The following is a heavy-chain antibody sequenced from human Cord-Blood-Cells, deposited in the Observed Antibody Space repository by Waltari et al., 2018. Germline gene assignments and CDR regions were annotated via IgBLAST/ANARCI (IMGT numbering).Heavy chain of an antibody. V-gene: IGHV3-53*01. Sequence: EVQLVESGGGLIQPGGSLRLSCAASGFTVSSNYMGWVRQAPGKGLEWVSVIYSGGSTYYADSVKGRFTISRDNSKNTLYLQMNSLRAEDTAVYYCARDVSNYEGMDVWGQGTTVTVSS. D-gene: IGHD4-4*01. CDR1: GFTVSSNY. J-gene: IGHJ6*02. CDR2: IYSGGST. CDR3: ARDVSNYEGMDV.